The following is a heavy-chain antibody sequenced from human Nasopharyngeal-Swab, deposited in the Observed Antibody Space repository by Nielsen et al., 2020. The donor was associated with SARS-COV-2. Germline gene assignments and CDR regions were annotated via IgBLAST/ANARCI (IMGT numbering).Heavy chain of an antibody. CDR3: ARSTYYYDSSGYSFDY. Sequence: ASLKVSCKASGYTFTSYAMHWVRQAPGQRLEWMGWINAGNGNTKHSQKFQGRVTITRDTSASTAYMELSSLRSEDTAVYYCARSTYYYDSSGYSFDYWGQGTLVTVSS. CDR2: INAGNGNT. CDR1: GYTFTSYA. J-gene: IGHJ4*02. D-gene: IGHD3-22*01. V-gene: IGHV1-3*01.